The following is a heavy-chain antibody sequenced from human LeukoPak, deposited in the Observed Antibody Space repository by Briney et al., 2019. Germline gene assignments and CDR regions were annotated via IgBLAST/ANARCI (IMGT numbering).Heavy chain of an antibody. CDR3: ARHPQWELPRFGY. CDR1: GGSISSYY. Sequence: SETLSLTCTVSGGSISSYYWSWIRQPPGKGLEWIGYIYYSGSTNYNPSLKSRVTISVDTSKNQFSLKLSSVTAADTAVYYCARHPQWELPRFGYWGQGTLVTVSS. CDR2: IYYSGST. D-gene: IGHD1-26*01. J-gene: IGHJ4*02. V-gene: IGHV4-59*08.